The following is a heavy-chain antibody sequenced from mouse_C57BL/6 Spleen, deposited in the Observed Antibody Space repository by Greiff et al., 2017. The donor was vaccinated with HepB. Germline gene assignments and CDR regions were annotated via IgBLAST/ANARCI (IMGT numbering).Heavy chain of an antibody. D-gene: IGHD1-1*01. CDR3: VRHDYYGSSHHAMDY. CDR1: GFSFNTYA. CDR2: IRSKSNNYAT. V-gene: IGHV10-1*01. Sequence: EVHLVESGGGLVQPKGSLKLSCAASGFSFNTYAMNWVRQAPGKGLEWVARIRSKSNNYATYYADSVKDRFTISRDDSESMLYLQMNNLKTEDTAMYYCVRHDYYGSSHHAMDYWGQGTSVTVSS. J-gene: IGHJ4*01.